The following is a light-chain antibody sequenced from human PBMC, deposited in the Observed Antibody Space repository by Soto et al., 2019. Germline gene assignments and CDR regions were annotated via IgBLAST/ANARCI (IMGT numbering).Light chain of an antibody. J-gene: IGKJ2*01. CDR1: QSVSSSY. CDR2: DAS. CDR3: QQYGRSPYT. V-gene: IGKV3-20*01. Sequence: EIVLTQSPGTLSLSPGERATLSCRASQSVSSSYLAWHQQKPGQAPRLLIYDASSRATGIPDRFSGSGSGIEFTLTISRLEPEDFSVYYCQQYGRSPYTFGQGTKLEIK.